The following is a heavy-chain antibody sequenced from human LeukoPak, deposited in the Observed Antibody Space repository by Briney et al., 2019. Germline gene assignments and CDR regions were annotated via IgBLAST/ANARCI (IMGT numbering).Heavy chain of an antibody. CDR3: ARDKIVGPTTLDY. CDR2: ISSSSTI. D-gene: IGHD1-26*01. V-gene: IGHV3-48*01. Sequence: PGGSLRLSCAASGFTFSSYSMNWVRQAPGKGLEWVSYISSSSTIYYADSVKGRFTISRDNAKNSLYLQMNSLRAENTAVYYCARDKIVGPTTLDYWGQGTLVTVSS. CDR1: GFTFSSYS. J-gene: IGHJ4*02.